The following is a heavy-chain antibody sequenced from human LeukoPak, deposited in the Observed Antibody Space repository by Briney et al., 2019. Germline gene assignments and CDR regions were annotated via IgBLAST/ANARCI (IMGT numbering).Heavy chain of an antibody. CDR3: TAASEVSLWYGDVNFDY. CDR1: GFSFSKVW. CDR2: IKRKTDGGTT. D-gene: IGHD3-10*01. Sequence: GGSLRLSCAASGFSFSKVWMSWVRQAPGKGLEWVGRIKRKTDGGTTDYAAPVNSRFAISRDDSKNTLYLQMNSLKTEDTAVYYCTAASEVSLWYGDVNFDYWGQGALVTVSS. V-gene: IGHV3-15*01. J-gene: IGHJ4*02.